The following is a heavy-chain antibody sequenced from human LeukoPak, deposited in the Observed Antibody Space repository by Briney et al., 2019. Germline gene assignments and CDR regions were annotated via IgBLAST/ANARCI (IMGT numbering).Heavy chain of an antibody. D-gene: IGHD5-12*01. CDR1: GFTFSSYA. CDR3: ANSLARRYSGYDYGNY. CDR2: ISGSGGST. J-gene: IGHJ4*02. V-gene: IGHV3-23*01. Sequence: PGGSLRLSCAASGFTFSSYAMSWVRQAPGKGLEWVSAISGSGGSTYYADSVKGRFTISRDNSKNTLYLQMNSLRAEDTAVYHCANSLARRYSGYDYGNYWGQGTLVTVSS.